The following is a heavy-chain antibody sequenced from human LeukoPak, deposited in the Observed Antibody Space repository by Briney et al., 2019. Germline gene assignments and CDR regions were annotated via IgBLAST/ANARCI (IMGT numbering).Heavy chain of an antibody. D-gene: IGHD3-16*02. CDR3: AKSVIPNSYQGTYYMDV. V-gene: IGHV3-11*04. Sequence: GGSLRLSCAASGFTFSDYYMSWIRQAPGKGLEWVSYISSSGSTIYYADSVKGRFTISRDNAKNSLYLQMNSLRAEDTAVYYCAKSVIPNSYQGTYYMDVWGKGTTVTVFS. CDR2: ISSSGSTI. J-gene: IGHJ6*03. CDR1: GFTFSDYY.